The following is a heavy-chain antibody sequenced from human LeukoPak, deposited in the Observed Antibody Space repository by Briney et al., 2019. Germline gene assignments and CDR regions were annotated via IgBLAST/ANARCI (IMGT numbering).Heavy chain of an antibody. J-gene: IGHJ3*02. V-gene: IGHV4-59*01. CDR3: ARGGSIVGTTPHDTFDI. CDR1: GASISNYY. Sequence: SETLSLTCTVSGASISNYYWSWIRQLPGKGLDWIAYMYYSGSTNYNPSLKSRVTISLDTSKNQFSLKLSSVTAADTAVYYCARGGSIVGTTPHDTFDIWGQGTTVTVSS. D-gene: IGHD1-26*01. CDR2: MYYSGST.